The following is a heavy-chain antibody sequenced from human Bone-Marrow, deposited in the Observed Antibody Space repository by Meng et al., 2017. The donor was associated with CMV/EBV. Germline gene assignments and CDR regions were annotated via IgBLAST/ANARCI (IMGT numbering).Heavy chain of an antibody. CDR2: IYYSGST. Sequence: QVQLQESGPGLVKPSQTLSLTCTVSGGSISSGGYYWSWIRQHPGKDLAWIGYIYYSGSTYYNPSLKSRVTISVDTSKNQFSLKLSSVTAADTAVYYCARAAPGYDFWSGYYNDYWGQGTLVTVSS. CDR3: ARAAPGYDFWSGYYNDY. J-gene: IGHJ4*02. V-gene: IGHV4-31*03. D-gene: IGHD3-3*01. CDR1: GGSISSGGYY.